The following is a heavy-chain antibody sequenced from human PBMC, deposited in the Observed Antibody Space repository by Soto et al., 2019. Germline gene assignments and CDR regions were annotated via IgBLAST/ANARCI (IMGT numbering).Heavy chain of an antibody. D-gene: IGHD6-13*01. CDR3: ARLQAAAGDKDLTFDY. V-gene: IGHV5-10-1*01. Sequence: EVQLVQSGAEVKKPGESLRISCKGSGYSFTSYWISGVRQMPGKGLEWMGRIDPSDSYTNYIPSFQGHVTISADKSISTAYLQWSSLKASDTAMYYCARLQAAAGDKDLTFDYWGQGTLVTVSS. CDR1: GYSFTSYW. CDR2: IDPSDSYT. J-gene: IGHJ4*02.